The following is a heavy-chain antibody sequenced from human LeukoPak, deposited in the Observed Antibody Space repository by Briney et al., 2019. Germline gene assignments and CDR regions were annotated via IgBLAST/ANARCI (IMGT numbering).Heavy chain of an antibody. D-gene: IGHD6-13*01. CDR2: IYYSGST. J-gene: IGHJ3*02. V-gene: IGHV4-39*01. CDR3: ARNGPSSSSFPGGAFDI. CDR1: GDSISSSSYY. Sequence: DPSETLSLTCIVSGDSISSSSYYWGWIRQPPGKGLEYIGNIYYSGSTYYNPSLKSRVTISVDTSKNQFSLKLTSVTAADTAFYYCARNGPSSSSFPGGAFDIWGQGTMVTVSS.